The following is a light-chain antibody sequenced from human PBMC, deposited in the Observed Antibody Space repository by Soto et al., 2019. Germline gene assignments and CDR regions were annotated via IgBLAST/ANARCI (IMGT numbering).Light chain of an antibody. CDR1: QSVSNRY. V-gene: IGKV3-20*01. J-gene: IGKJ5*01. CDR3: QHYGTSLPIT. CDR2: GVS. Sequence: EIVLTQSPGTLSLSPGERATLSCRASQSVSNRYLAWYQQKPGQAPRFLIYGVSNRAAGIPDRFSGSGSGTDFTLTISRLEPEDFAVYYCQHYGTSLPITFGQGTRLEIK.